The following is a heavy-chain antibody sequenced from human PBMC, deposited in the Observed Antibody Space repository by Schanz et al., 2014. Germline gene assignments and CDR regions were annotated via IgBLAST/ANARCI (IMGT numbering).Heavy chain of an antibody. CDR2: IHQSGGT. CDR1: GGDIGNYY. V-gene: IGHV4-59*08. Sequence: QVQLQESGPGLVKPSETLSLTCSVSGGDIGNYYWSWIRQPPGKGLEWIGYIHQSGGTNYNPSLKSRVPILVDPSKTQFSLRLTSLPAADTAVYYCYGMDVWGQGTTVTVSS. CDR3: YGMDV. J-gene: IGHJ6*02.